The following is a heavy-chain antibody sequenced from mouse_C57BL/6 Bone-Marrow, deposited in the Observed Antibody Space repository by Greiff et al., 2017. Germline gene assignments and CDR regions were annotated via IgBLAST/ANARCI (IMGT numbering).Heavy chain of an antibody. D-gene: IGHD1-3*01. J-gene: IGHJ3*01. CDR3: AILYISTWFAY. V-gene: IGHV1-74*01. Sequence: QVQLKQPGAELVKPGASVKVSCKASGYTFTSYWMHWVKQRPGQGLEWIGRIHPSDSDTNYNQKFKGKVTLTVDKSSSTAYMQLSSLTSEDSAVYYCAILYISTWFAYWGQGTLVTVSA. CDR1: GYTFTSYW. CDR2: IHPSDSDT.